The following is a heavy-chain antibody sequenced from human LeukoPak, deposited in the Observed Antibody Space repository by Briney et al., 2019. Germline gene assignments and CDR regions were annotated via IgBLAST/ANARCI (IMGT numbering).Heavy chain of an antibody. V-gene: IGHV4-39*07. Sequence: PSETLSLTCTVSGGSISSSSYYWGWIRQPPGKGLEWIGSIYHSGSTYYNPSLKSRVTISVDTSKNQFSLKLSSVTAADTAVYYCAREEYYYGDWGQGTLVTVSS. CDR1: GGSISSSSYY. CDR2: IYHSGST. J-gene: IGHJ4*02. CDR3: AREEYYYGD. D-gene: IGHD3-10*01.